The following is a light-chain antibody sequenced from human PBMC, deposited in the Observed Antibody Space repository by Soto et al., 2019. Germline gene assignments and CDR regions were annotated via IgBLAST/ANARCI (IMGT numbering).Light chain of an antibody. CDR3: QQRSNWPT. Sequence: EIVLTQSPDNLSLSPGERATLSCRASQSVSSYLAWYQQKHGQAPRLLIYDASNRATGSPARFRGSGSGTDFTLISSSLEPEDFAFYYCQQRSNWPTFGQGTRLEIK. CDR1: QSVSSY. CDR2: DAS. V-gene: IGKV3-11*01. J-gene: IGKJ5*01.